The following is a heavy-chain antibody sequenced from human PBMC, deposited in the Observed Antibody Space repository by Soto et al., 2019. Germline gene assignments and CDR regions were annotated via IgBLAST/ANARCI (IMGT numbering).Heavy chain of an antibody. CDR1: GFTLSSYA. V-gene: IGHV3-64*01. CDR2: ISSNGGST. D-gene: IGHD6-19*01. J-gene: IGHJ3*02. CDR3: ARGGYSSGSTPEEWDAFDI. Sequence: EVQLVESGGGLVQPGGSLRLSCAAAGFTLSSYAMHWVRQAPGKGLEYVSAISSNGGSTDYANSVKGRFTISRDNSKNTLYLQMGSLRAEDMAVYYCARGGYSSGSTPEEWDAFDIWGQGTMVTVSS.